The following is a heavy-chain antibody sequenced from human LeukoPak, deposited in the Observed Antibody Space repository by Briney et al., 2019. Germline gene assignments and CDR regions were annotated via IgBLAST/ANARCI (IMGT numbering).Heavy chain of an antibody. D-gene: IGHD3-9*01. CDR1: GGSISSGGYY. CDR3: ARSYYDILTGYHDS. V-gene: IGHV4-31*03. J-gene: IGHJ4*02. CDR2: IYYSGST. Sequence: SQTLSLTCTVSGGSISSGGYYWSWIRQHPGKGLEWIGYIYYSGSTYYNPSLKSRVTISVDTSRNQFSLKLSSVTAADTAVYYCARSYYDILTGYHDSWGQGTLVTVSS.